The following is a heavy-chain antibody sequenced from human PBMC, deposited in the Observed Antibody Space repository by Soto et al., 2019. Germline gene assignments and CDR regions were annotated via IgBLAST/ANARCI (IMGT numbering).Heavy chain of an antibody. CDR1: GYSFTSYW. D-gene: IGHD6-19*01. Sequence: GESLKISCKGSGYSFTSYWISWVRQMPGKGLDWIGRIDPSDSYTNYSPSFQGHVTISADKSISTAYLQWSSLKASDTAIYYCARPTAYSSGWNDAFDIWGQGTMVTVSS. V-gene: IGHV5-10-1*01. CDR3: ARPTAYSSGWNDAFDI. CDR2: IDPSDSYT. J-gene: IGHJ3*02.